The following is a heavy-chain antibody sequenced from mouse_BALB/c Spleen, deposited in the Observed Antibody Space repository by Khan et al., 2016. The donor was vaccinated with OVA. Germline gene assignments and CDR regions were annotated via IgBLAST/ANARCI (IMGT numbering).Heavy chain of an antibody. J-gene: IGHJ3*01. CDR3: TRHGYVAWFTY. Sequence: VQLKQSGPELMKPGASGKISCKASGYSFTTYYIHWVKQSHGKSLEWIGYIDPFSGDTTYNQIFKGMATLTVDKSSSTAYIHLSNLTSEDSAVYYCTRHGYVAWFTYWGQGTLVTVS. D-gene: IGHD2-2*01. CDR2: IDPFSGDT. V-gene: IGHV1S135*01. CDR1: GYSFTTYY.